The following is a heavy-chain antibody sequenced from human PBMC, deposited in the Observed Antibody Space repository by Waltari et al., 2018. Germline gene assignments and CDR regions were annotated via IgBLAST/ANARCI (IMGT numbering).Heavy chain of an antibody. J-gene: IGHJ5*02. V-gene: IGHV3-48*04. CDR1: GFTFSSYS. D-gene: IGHD3-9*01. CDR3: ARVLDWALGLDP. CDR2: ISRSSSTI. Sequence: EVQLVESGGGLVQPGGSLRLSCAASGFTFSSYSMNWVRQAPGKGREWVSYISRSSSTIYYADSVKGRFTISRDNAKNSLYLQMNSLRAEDTAVYYCARVLDWALGLDPWGQGTLVTVSS.